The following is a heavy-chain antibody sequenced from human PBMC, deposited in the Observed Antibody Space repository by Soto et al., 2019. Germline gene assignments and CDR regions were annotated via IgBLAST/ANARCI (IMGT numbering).Heavy chain of an antibody. Sequence: ASVKVSCKASGYTFTSYAMHWVRQAPGQRLEWMGWINAGNGNTKYSQKYKGRVTITRDTSASTAYMVLSSLRSEYTAVYYCARGSGYYYWDDYWGQGTLVTVSS. V-gene: IGHV1-3*01. D-gene: IGHD3-22*01. CDR2: INAGNGNT. J-gene: IGHJ4*02. CDR1: GYTFTSYA. CDR3: ARGSGYYYWDDY.